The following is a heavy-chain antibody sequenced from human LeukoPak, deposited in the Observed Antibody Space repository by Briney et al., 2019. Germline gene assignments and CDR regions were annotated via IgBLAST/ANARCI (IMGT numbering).Heavy chain of an antibody. J-gene: IGHJ1*01. CDR3: ARGYYDSSGYTDFQH. CDR1: GYTFTSYD. D-gene: IGHD3-22*01. Sequence: ASVKVSCKASGYTFTSYDINWVRQATGQGLEWMGWMNPNSGNTGYAQKFQGRVTMTRNTSISTAYMELSSLRSEDTAVYYCARGYYDSSGYTDFQHWGQGALVTASS. V-gene: IGHV1-8*01. CDR2: MNPNSGNT.